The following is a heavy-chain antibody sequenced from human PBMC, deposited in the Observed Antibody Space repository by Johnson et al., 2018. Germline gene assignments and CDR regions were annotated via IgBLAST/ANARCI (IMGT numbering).Heavy chain of an antibody. J-gene: IGHJ6*03. CDR1: GFTFSSYG. CDR3: AKDFRYCSSITCFPYYYMDG. D-gene: IGHD2-2*01. Sequence: QVQLGESGGGVVQPGRSLRLCCAASGFTFSSYGMHWVRQAPGKGLEWVAVISYDGSNQYYADSVTGRFTISRDNSKDTRYLQMNSRRAEETAVYYWAKDFRYCSSITCFPYYYMDGWGKGTTVTVSS. V-gene: IGHV3-30*18. CDR2: ISYDGSNQ.